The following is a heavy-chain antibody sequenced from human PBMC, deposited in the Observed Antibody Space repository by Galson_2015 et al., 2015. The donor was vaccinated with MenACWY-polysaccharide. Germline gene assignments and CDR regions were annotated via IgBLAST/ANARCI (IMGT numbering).Heavy chain of an antibody. CDR2: TYHSGSS. CDR3: ARGRFSTLMDV. D-gene: IGHD3-3*01. J-gene: IGHJ6*02. Sequence: ETLSLTCTVSGGSITSYYWSWIRQPPGKGLEWIGYTYHSGSSNYNPSLKSRVTISGDTSKNQFSLKVTSVTAADTAMYYCARGRFSTLMDVWGQGTTVTVSS. V-gene: IGHV4-59*01. CDR1: GGSITSYY.